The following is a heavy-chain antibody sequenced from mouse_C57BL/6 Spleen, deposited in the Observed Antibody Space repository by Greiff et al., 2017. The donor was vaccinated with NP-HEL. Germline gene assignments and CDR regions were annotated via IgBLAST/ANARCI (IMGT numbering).Heavy chain of an antibody. J-gene: IGHJ4*01. D-gene: IGHD1-1*01. CDR1: GYTFTSYG. CDR2: IYPRSGNT. Sequence: VQVVESGAELARPGASVKLSCKASGYTFTSYGISWVKQRTGQGLEWIGEIYPRSGNTYYNEKFKGKATLTADKSSSTAYMELRSLTSEDSAVYFCARYGSSPSYYAMDYWGQGTSVTVSS. V-gene: IGHV1-81*01. CDR3: ARYGSSPSYYAMDY.